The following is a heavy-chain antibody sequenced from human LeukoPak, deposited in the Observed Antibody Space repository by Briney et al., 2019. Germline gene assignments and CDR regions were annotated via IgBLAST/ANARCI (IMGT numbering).Heavy chain of an antibody. CDR2: IYYTGSA. V-gene: IGHV4-39*01. D-gene: IGHD2-2*01. CDR3: ARHRYCNSSSCYAFDY. J-gene: IGHJ4*02. Sequence: SETLSLTCSVSGASITSSSFYWGCIRQPPGKGLGWTGSIYYTGSADYNPSLKSRVTISVDTSKNQFSLKLTSVTAEDAAVYYCARHRYCNSSSCYAFDYWGQGTLVTVSS. CDR1: GASITSSSFY.